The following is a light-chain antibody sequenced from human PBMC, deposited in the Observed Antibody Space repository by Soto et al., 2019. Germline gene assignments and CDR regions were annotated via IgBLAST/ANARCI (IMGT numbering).Light chain of an antibody. CDR1: QSGSGNF. V-gene: IGKV3-20*01. Sequence: EIVLTQSPATLSLSSGERATFSCRASQSGSGNFLAWYQQKPGQAPRLLIYYPSIRATGIPDRFSGSGSGTDFTLTISRLQREDFAVYYCQHYGDPSWAFGQGTKVDIK. CDR3: QHYGDPSWA. J-gene: IGKJ1*01. CDR2: YPS.